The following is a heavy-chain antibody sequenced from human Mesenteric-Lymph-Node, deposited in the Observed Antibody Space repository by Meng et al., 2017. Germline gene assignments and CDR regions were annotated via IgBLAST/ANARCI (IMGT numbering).Heavy chain of an antibody. J-gene: IGHJ5*02. CDR3: ARREITMVRGVIINWFDP. D-gene: IGHD3-10*01. V-gene: IGHV3-33*01. Sequence: HDETNKNYADSVKGRFTISRDNSKNTLYLRMKSLRAEATAVYYCARREITMVRGVIINWFDPWGQGTLVTVSS. CDR2: HDETNK.